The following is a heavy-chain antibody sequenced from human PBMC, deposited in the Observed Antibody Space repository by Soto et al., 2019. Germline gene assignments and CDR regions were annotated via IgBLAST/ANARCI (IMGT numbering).Heavy chain of an antibody. CDR3: ARVFRMAAYSH. CDR1: GGTFSSYT. Sequence: QGHLVQSGAEVKKPGSSVKVSCKTSGGTFSSYTISWIRQAPGQGLEWLGGIVPVYTSTNYAQKFQGRITITADESTSTAYLELTGLRSDDTAIYYCARVFRMAAYSHWDPGTLVTVSS. V-gene: IGHV1-69*01. J-gene: IGHJ4*01. CDR2: IVPVYTST. D-gene: IGHD2-21*01.